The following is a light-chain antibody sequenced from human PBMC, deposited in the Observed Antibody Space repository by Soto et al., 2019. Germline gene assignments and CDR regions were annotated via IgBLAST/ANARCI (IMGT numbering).Light chain of an antibody. V-gene: IGKV3-20*01. CDR2: GAS. Sequence: DIVLTQSPGTLSLSPGERATLSCRASQSVSGMAWYQQIRGQAPRLLIYGASTRATGIPDIFSGSGSGTDFTLTISRLEPEDFSVYYCQQYGSSLITFGQGTRLEIK. CDR1: QSVSG. J-gene: IGKJ5*01. CDR3: QQYGSSLIT.